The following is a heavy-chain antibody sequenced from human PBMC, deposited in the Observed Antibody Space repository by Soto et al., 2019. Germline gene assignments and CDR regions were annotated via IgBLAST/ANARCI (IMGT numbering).Heavy chain of an antibody. V-gene: IGHV1-3*01. D-gene: IGHD2-8*01. CDR3: ARGDCTNGVCHYYYYYGMDV. CDR1: GYTFTSYA. CDR2: INAGNGNT. J-gene: IGHJ6*02. Sequence: ASVKVSCKASGYTFTSYAMHWVRQAPGQRLEWMGWINAGNGNTKYSQKFQGRVTITRDTFASTAYMELSSLRSEDTAVYYCARGDCTNGVCHYYYYYGMDVWGQGTTVTVSS.